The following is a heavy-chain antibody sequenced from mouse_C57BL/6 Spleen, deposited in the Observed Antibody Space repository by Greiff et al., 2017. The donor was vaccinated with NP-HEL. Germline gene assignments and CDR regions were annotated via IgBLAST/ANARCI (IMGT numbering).Heavy chain of an antibody. CDR3: TRDYGSYYYAMDY. Sequence: EVKLVESGEGLVKPGGSLKLSCAASGFTFSSYAMSWVRQTPEKRLEWVAYISSGGDYIYYADTVKGRSTISRDNARNTLYLQMSSLKSEDTAMYYCTRDYGSYYYAMDYWGQGTSVTVSS. V-gene: IGHV5-9-1*02. D-gene: IGHD1-1*01. CDR2: ISSGGDYI. CDR1: GFTFSSYA. J-gene: IGHJ4*01.